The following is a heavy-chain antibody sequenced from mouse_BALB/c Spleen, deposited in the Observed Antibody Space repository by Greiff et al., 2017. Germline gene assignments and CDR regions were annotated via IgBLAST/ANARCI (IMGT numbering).Heavy chain of an antibody. Sequence: QVQLQQPGAELVKPGASVKMSCKASGYTFTSYNMHWVKQTPGQGLEWIGAIYPGNGDTSYNQKFKGKATLTADKSSSTAYMQLSSLTSEDSAVYYCARGGTTVSIPNYFDYWGQGTTLTVSS. CDR1: GYTFTSYN. D-gene: IGHD1-1*01. CDR3: ARGGTTVSIPNYFDY. J-gene: IGHJ2*01. CDR2: IYPGNGDT. V-gene: IGHV1-12*01.